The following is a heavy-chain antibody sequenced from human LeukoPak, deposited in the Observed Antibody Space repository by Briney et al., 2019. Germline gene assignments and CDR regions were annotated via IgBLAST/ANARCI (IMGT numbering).Heavy chain of an antibody. CDR3: ASNEGLRFCPDY. Sequence: GRSLRLSCAASGFTFSSYAMHRVRQAPGKGLEWVAVISYDGSNKYYADSVKGRFTISRDNSKNTLYLQMNSLRAEDTAVYYCASNEGLRFCPDYWGQGTLVTVSS. J-gene: IGHJ4*02. D-gene: IGHD5-12*01. CDR2: ISYDGSNK. V-gene: IGHV3-30*01. CDR1: GFTFSSYA.